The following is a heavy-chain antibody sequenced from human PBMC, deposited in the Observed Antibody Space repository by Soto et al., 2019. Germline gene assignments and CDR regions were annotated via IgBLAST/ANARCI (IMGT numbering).Heavy chain of an antibody. CDR2: IHYSGST. Sequence: SETLSLTCTVSGGSSSSYFWSWIRQPPGRGLEWIGHIHYSGSTNYNPSLKSRVTISVDTSKNQVSLKLSSVTAADTAMYFCARQVSSAWPPYYYDMDVWGQGTTVTVSS. CDR1: GGSSSSYF. J-gene: IGHJ6*02. CDR3: ARQVSSAWPPYYYDMDV. V-gene: IGHV4-59*08. D-gene: IGHD6-25*01.